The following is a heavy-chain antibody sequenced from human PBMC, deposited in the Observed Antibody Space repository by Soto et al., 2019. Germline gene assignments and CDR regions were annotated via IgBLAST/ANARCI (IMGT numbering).Heavy chain of an antibody. J-gene: IGHJ4*02. D-gene: IGHD3-9*01. CDR2: IYYRGST. CDR1: GGSISSVDYY. CDR3: ARGPTYYDILTGLFFDY. V-gene: IGHV4-30-4*01. Sequence: QVQLQESGPGLVKPSQTLSLTCTVSGGSISSVDYYWSWIRQPPGKGLEWIGYIYYRGSTYYNPSLKSRVIISLDTSKSQFSLKLSSLTAADTAVYYCARGPTYYDILTGLFFDYWGQGSLVTVSS.